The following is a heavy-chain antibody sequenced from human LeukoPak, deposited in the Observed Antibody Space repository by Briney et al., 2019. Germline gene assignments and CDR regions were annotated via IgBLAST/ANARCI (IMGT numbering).Heavy chain of an antibody. V-gene: IGHV3-7*01. CDR3: ARGSVYGDYPNPY. D-gene: IGHD4-17*01. Sequence: PGGSLRLSCAASGFTFSSYWMSWVRQAPGKGLEWVANIKQDGSEKYYVDSVKGRFTISRDNAKNSLYLQMNSLRAEDTAVYYCARGSVYGDYPNPYWGQGTLVTVSS. CDR2: IKQDGSEK. CDR1: GFTFSSYW. J-gene: IGHJ4*02.